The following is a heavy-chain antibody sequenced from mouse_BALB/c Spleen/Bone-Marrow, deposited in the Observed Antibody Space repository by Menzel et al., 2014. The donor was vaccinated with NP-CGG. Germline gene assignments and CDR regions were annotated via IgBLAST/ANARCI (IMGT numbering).Heavy chain of an antibody. CDR3: TRGATPDY. Sequence: EVKLVESGPELVQPGASVKMSCKASGYTFTSYVMHWVKQKPGQGLEWIGYFNPYNDGTKYNEKFKGKATLTSDKSSSPAYMELGSLTSEDSAGYYCTRGATPDYWGQGTTLTVSS. D-gene: IGHD3-1*01. CDR1: GYTFTSYV. J-gene: IGHJ2*01. CDR2: FNPYNDGT. V-gene: IGHV1-14*01.